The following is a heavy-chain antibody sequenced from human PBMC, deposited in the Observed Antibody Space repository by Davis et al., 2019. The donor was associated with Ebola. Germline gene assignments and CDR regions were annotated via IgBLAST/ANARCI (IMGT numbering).Heavy chain of an antibody. V-gene: IGHV3-7*01. D-gene: IGHD1-26*01. J-gene: IGHJ4*02. CDR3: ARWASVGY. CDR1: GFTFSSYW. Sequence: LSLTCAASGFTFSSYWMSWVRQAPEKGLEWVATIKADGSAKYYVDSVKGRFTISRDNVKNSLYLQMDSLRAEDTAVYYCARWASVGYWGQGTLVTVSS. CDR2: IKADGSAK.